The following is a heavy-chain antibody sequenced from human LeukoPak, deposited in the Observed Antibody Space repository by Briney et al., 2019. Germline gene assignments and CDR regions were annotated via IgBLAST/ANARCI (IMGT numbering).Heavy chain of an antibody. J-gene: IGHJ4*02. CDR3: ARDPDLRGHSGMDY. D-gene: IGHD5-12*01. CDR1: GFSFSNYK. Sequence: KPGGSLRLSCAASGFSFSNYKMIWVRQAPGKGLEWVSSIDTSESDTYYADSVRGRFTISRDNAGNSLFLQMNSLSAEDTAVYFCARDPDLRGHSGMDYWGQGTLVTVSS. CDR2: IDTSESDT. V-gene: IGHV3-21*01.